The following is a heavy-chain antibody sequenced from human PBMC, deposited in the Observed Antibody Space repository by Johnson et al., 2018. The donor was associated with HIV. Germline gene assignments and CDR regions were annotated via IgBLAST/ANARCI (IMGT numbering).Heavy chain of an antibody. CDR3: ARRFGAAFDI. CDR2: IKSDGSNK. V-gene: IGHV3-74*02. Sequence: VQLVESGGGFVQPGGSLRLSCAASGFTFSSYWMHWVRQAPGKGLVWVSRIKSDGSNKYYADSVKGRFTISRDNSRNTLYLQMNSLRAEDTAVYYCARRFGAAFDIWGQGTVVTVSS. J-gene: IGHJ3*02. CDR1: GFTFSSYW. D-gene: IGHD3-16*01.